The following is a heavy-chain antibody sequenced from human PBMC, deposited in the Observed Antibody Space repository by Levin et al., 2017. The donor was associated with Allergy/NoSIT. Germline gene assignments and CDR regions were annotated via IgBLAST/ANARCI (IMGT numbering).Heavy chain of an antibody. CDR3: AKQTEYNWFDP. J-gene: IGHJ5*02. CDR2: IFPGNSDT. CDR1: GYNFISYW. V-gene: IGHV5-51*01. Sequence: KSGESLKISCKAFGYNFISYWIVWVRQMPEKGLELMGLIFPGNSDTKYSPSFQGQVTISVDKSISTAYLQWSSLVASDTAVYYCAKQTEYNWFDPWGQGTLVTVSS. D-gene: IGHD1-14*01.